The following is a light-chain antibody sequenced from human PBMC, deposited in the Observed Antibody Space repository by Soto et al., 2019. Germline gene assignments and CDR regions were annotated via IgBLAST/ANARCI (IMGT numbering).Light chain of an antibody. CDR1: QSVSSY. J-gene: IGKJ1*01. Sequence: EIVLTQSPATLSLSPGERATLSCRASQSVSSYLAWYQQNPGQAPRLLIYDASNRATGIPARFSGSGSGTDFTLNISSLEPEDFAVYYCQQRSNWLWTFGQGTKVEIK. CDR3: QQRSNWLWT. V-gene: IGKV3-11*01. CDR2: DAS.